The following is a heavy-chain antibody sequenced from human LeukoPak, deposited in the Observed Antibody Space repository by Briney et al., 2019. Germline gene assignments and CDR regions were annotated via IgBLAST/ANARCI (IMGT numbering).Heavy chain of an antibody. CDR3: ARTYYDFWSGIIRGYYYGMDV. J-gene: IGHJ6*02. CDR2: IWYDGSNK. CDR1: GFTFRSYG. V-gene: IGHV3-33*01. Sequence: GGSLRLSCAASGFTFRSYGMHWVRQAPGKGLEWVAVIWYDGSNKYYADSVKGRFTISRDNSKNTLYLQMNSLRAEDTAVYYCARTYYDFWSGIIRGYYYGMDVWGQGTTVTVSS. D-gene: IGHD3-3*01.